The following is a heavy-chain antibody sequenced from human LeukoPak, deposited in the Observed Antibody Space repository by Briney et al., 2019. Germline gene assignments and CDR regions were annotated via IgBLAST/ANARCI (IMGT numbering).Heavy chain of an antibody. CDR1: GYSVSSGYY. V-gene: IGHV4-38-2*01. J-gene: IGHJ4*02. CDR3: AKVKTGSSADLFDF. CDR2: IYHSGST. Sequence: SETLSLSCAVSGYSVSSGYYWGCIRQPPGKGLEWVGNIYHSGSTYYNPSLETRVTISLDTSKNHFSLRMASVTAADTAIYYCAKVKTGSSADLFDFWGQGTLVTVSS. D-gene: IGHD1-26*01.